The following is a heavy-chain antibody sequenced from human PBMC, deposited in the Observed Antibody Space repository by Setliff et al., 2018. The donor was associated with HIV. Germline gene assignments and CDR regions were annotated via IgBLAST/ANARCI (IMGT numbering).Heavy chain of an antibody. J-gene: IGHJ6*02. V-gene: IGHV1-18*01. CDR2: ISTYSDET. Sequence: GASVKVSCKPSGYTFTAYGLSWVRQAPGQGLEWMGWISTYSDETSYAQKLQGRVTMTTDTSTSTAYMELRRLRFDDTAVYYCARDIAAGDNNNRETNYHYYGLDVWGQGTAVTVSS. CDR1: GYTFTAYG. D-gene: IGHD6-25*01. CDR3: ARDIAAGDNNNRETNYHYYGLDV.